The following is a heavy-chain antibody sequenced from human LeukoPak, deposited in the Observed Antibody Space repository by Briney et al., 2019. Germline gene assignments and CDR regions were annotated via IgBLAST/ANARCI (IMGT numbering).Heavy chain of an antibody. V-gene: IGHV3-64D*09. J-gene: IGHJ4*02. D-gene: IGHD4-23*01. CDR2: ISSNGDST. CDR1: GFTFSDYA. CDR3: VKDRWVDY. Sequence: GGSLRLSCAASGFTFSDYAMNWVRQAPGKGPEYVSSISSNGDSTYYADSVKDRFTISRDNSKNTVYLQMSSLRVDDTAVYYCVKDRWVDYWGQGTLVTVSS.